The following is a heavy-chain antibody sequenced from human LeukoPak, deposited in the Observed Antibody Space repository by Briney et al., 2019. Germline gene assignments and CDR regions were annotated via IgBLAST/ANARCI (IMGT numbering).Heavy chain of an antibody. V-gene: IGHV1-24*01. CDR2: FNREDDEP. Sequence: ASLKVSCKVSGYTLTDFSMHWVRQAPGKGLEWMGGFNREDDEPIYAPHFQGRVTVTEDTSTDTAYMELSSISSEDTAVYYCATLDSYYDNSGRPLVPDWGQGTLVTVSS. J-gene: IGHJ4*02. CDR1: GYTLTDFS. CDR3: ATLDSYYDNSGRPLVPD. D-gene: IGHD3-22*01.